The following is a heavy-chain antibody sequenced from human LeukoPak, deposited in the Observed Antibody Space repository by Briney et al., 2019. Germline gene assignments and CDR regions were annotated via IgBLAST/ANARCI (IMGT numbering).Heavy chain of an antibody. CDR3: TTRPGPYGDFPLDF. V-gene: IGHV1-2*02. CDR2: INPNSGGT. CDR1: GYTFTGYY. D-gene: IGHD4-17*01. J-gene: IGHJ4*02. Sequence: ASVKVSCKASGYTFTGYYMHWVRQAPGQGLEWMGWINPNSGGTNYAQKFQGRVTMTRDTSISTAYMELSRLRSDDTAVYYCTTRPGPYGDFPLDFWGQGTLVTVSP.